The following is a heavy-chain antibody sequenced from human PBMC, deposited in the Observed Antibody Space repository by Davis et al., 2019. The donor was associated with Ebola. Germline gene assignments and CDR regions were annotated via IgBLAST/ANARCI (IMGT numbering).Heavy chain of an antibody. CDR1: GGSISSGGYS. CDR3: ARRIAAAGRTPFDP. D-gene: IGHD6-13*01. Sequence: PSETLSLTCAVSGGSISSGGYSWSWIRQPPGKGLEWIGYIYHSGSTYYNPSLKSRVTISVDRSKNQFSLKLSSVTAADTAVYYCARRIAAAGRTPFDPWGQGTLVTVSS. J-gene: IGHJ5*02. CDR2: IYHSGST. V-gene: IGHV4-30-2*01.